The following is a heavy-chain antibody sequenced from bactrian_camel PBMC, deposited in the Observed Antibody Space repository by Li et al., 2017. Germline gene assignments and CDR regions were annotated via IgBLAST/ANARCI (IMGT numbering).Heavy chain of an antibody. CDR1: GEIFTTCG. D-gene: IGHD1*01. J-gene: IGHJ4*01. CDR3: AADLGSLCDRRILAPGSGGKR. CDR2: MRSSDGRI. Sequence: HVQLVESGGGSVQAGGSLKLSCATSGEIFTTCGMGWFRQAPGEAREMVSTMRSSDGRISYADSVKGRFTISRDKSWKMLYLQMNSLKTEDTAVYYCAADLGSLCDRRILAPGSGGKRWGQGTQVTVS. V-gene: IGHV3-3*01.